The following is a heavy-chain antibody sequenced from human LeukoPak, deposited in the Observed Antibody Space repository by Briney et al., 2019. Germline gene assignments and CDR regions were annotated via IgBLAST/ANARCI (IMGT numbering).Heavy chain of an antibody. V-gene: IGHV4-30-4*07. J-gene: IGHJ5*02. CDR2: IYYSGST. Sequence: PSETLSLTCAVSGGSISSGGYSWSWIRQPPGKGLEWIGYIYYSGSTYYNPSLKSRVTISVDTSKNQFSLKLSSVTAADTAVYYCAREAPPYYDFWSGYHNWFDPWGQGTLVTVSS. CDR1: GGSISSGGYS. CDR3: AREAPPYYDFWSGYHNWFDP. D-gene: IGHD3-3*01.